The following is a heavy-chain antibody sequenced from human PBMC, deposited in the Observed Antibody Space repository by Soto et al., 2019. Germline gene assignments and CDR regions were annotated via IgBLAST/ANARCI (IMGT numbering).Heavy chain of an antibody. D-gene: IGHD3-10*01. CDR3: ARHAGSGSHNYYYYGMDV. CDR2: IIPIFGTA. CDR1: GGTFSSYA. V-gene: IGHV1-69*01. J-gene: IGHJ6*02. Sequence: QVQLVQSGAEVKKPGSSVKVSCKASGGTFSSYAISWVRQAPGQGLEWMGGIIPIFGTANYAQKFQGRVTITADESTSTAYMELSSLRSEDTAVYYCARHAGSGSHNYYYYGMDVSGQGTTVTVSS.